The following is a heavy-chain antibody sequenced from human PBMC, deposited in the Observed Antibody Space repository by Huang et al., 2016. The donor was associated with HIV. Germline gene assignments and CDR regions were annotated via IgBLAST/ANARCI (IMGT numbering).Heavy chain of an antibody. V-gene: IGHV3-30*02. Sequence: QVQLVESGGGVVQPGGSLRLSCTASGFTFGSFGMHGVRQAPGKGLEWVEFIREEGNNYYYADSVRGRFTISRDNSKDTLYLQRNRLRPDGSAVYYCAKDLTYTFGRHFDYWGRGTLVTVSS. J-gene: IGHJ4*02. D-gene: IGHD3-3*01. CDR1: GFTFGSFG. CDR2: IREEGNNY. CDR3: AKDLTYTFGRHFDY.